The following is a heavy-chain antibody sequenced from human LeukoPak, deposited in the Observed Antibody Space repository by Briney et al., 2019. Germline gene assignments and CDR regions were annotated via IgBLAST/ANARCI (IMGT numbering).Heavy chain of an antibody. Sequence: PGGSLRLSCAASGFTVSSNYMSWVRQAPGKGLEWVSVIYSGGSTYYADSVKGRFTISRDNSKNTLYLQMNSLRAEDTAVYYCARDRDTTVRGVRGSLSGYYYYGMDVWGQGTTVTVSS. CDR2: IYSGGST. CDR1: GFTVSSNY. J-gene: IGHJ6*02. V-gene: IGHV3-66*01. CDR3: ARDRDTTVRGVRGSLSGYYYYGMDV. D-gene: IGHD3-10*01.